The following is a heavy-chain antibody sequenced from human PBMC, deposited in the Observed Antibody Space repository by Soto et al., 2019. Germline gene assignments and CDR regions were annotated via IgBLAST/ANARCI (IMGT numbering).Heavy chain of an antibody. Sequence: GGSLRLSCAASGFTFSSYGMHWVRQAPGKGLEWVAVIWYDGSNKYYADSVKGRFTISRDNSKNTLYLQMNSLRAEDTAVYYCARDLTPSITIFGSGGMDVWGQGTTVTVSS. J-gene: IGHJ6*02. D-gene: IGHD3-3*01. V-gene: IGHV3-33*01. CDR1: GFTFSSYG. CDR3: ARDLTPSITIFGSGGMDV. CDR2: IWYDGSNK.